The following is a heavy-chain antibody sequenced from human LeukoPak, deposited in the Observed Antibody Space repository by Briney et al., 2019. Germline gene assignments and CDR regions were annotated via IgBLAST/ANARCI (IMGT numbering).Heavy chain of an antibody. CDR3: ARPNYYDSSSLNWFDP. J-gene: IGHJ5*02. CDR2: ISAYNGNT. Sequence: ASVKVSCKASGYTFTSYGISWVRQAPGQGLEWMGWISAYNGNTNYAQKLQGRVTMTTDTSTSTAYMELRSLRSDDTAVYYCARPNYYDSSSLNWFDPWGQGTLVTVSS. CDR1: GYTFTSYG. V-gene: IGHV1-18*01. D-gene: IGHD3-22*01.